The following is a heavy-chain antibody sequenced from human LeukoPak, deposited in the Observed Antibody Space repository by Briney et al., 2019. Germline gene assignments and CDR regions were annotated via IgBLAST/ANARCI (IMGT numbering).Heavy chain of an antibody. J-gene: IGHJ6*02. Sequence: SLRLSCAASGFTFDDYAMHWVRQAPGKGLEWVSGISWNSGSIGYADSVKGRFTISRDNAKNSLYLQMNSLRAEDTAVYYCARDRSAYYDSSGFYYYYYGMDVWGQGTTVTVSS. V-gene: IGHV3-9*01. CDR3: ARDRSAYYDSSGFYYYYYGMDV. CDR2: ISWNSGSI. CDR1: GFTFDDYA. D-gene: IGHD3-22*01.